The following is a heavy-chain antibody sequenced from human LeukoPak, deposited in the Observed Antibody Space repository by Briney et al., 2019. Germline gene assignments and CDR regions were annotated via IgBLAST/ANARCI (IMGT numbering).Heavy chain of an antibody. J-gene: IGHJ4*02. CDR1: GYTFTTYG. V-gene: IGHV1-18*01. CDR3: ARDKNWKPDY. CDR2: ISAYNGNT. Sequence: ASVKVSCKASGYTFTTYGFSWVRQAPGQGLEWMGWISAYNGNTNYAQRLQGRVTMTTDTSTSTVYMELRSLRSDDTAVYYCARDKNWKPDYWGQGTLVTVSS. D-gene: IGHD1-1*01.